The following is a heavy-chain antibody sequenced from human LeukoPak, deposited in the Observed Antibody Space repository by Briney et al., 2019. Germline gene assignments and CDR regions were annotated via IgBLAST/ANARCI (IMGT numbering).Heavy chain of an antibody. J-gene: IGHJ6*02. D-gene: IGHD1-14*01. Sequence: GSLRLSCAASGFTFSSYWMHWVRQAPGKGLVWVSRINSDGSSTSYADSVKGRFTISRDNSKNTLYLQMNSLRAEDTAVYYCARDNPHTYGMDVWGQGTTVTVSS. CDR3: ARDNPHTYGMDV. CDR2: INSDGSST. V-gene: IGHV3-74*01. CDR1: GFTFSSYW.